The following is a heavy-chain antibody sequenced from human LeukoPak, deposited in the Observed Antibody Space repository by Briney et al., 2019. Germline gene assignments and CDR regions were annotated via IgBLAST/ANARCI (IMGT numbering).Heavy chain of an antibody. Sequence: SETLSLTCTVSGGSISSSSYYWGWIRQPPGKGLEWIGSIYYSGSTYYNPSLKSRVTISVDTSENQFSLKLSSVTAADTAVYYCARQVYCSSTSCYGHPPPYFDYWGQGTLVTVSS. J-gene: IGHJ4*02. CDR2: IYYSGST. CDR3: ARQVYCSSTSCYGHPPPYFDY. V-gene: IGHV4-39*01. D-gene: IGHD2-2*01. CDR1: GGSISSSSYY.